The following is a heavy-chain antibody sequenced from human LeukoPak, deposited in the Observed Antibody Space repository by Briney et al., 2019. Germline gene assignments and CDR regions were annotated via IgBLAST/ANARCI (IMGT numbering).Heavy chain of an antibody. J-gene: IGHJ4*02. V-gene: IGHV1-18*04. CDR3: ARAYRPSIAAAGPFDY. CDR1: GYTFTGYY. Sequence: ASVKVSCKASGYTFTGYYMHWVRQAPGQGLEWMGWISAYNGNTNYAQKFQGRVTITADESTSTAYMELSSLRSEDTAVYYCARAYRPSIAAAGPFDYWGQGTLVTVSS. CDR2: ISAYNGNT. D-gene: IGHD6-13*01.